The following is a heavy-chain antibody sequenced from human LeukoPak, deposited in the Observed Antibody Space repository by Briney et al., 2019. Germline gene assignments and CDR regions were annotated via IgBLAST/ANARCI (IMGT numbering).Heavy chain of an antibody. CDR2: IKQDGSEK. CDR1: GFTFSSYW. J-gene: IGHJ6*02. V-gene: IGHV3-7*01. CDR3: ARDLQRSTAAIRRGYYYGMDV. Sequence: GGSLRLSCVASGFTFSSYWMSWVRQAPGKGLEWVANIKQDGSEKYYVDSVKGRFTISRDNAKNSLYLQMNSLRAEDTAVYYCARDLQRSTAAIRRGYYYGMDVWGQGTTVTVSS. D-gene: IGHD2-2*01.